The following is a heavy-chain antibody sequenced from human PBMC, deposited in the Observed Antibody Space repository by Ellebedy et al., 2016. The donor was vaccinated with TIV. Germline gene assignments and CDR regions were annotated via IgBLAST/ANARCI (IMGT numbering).Heavy chain of an antibody. CDR2: ISWNSGDI. CDR1: GFTFDDYA. D-gene: IGHD1-26*01. V-gene: IGHV3-9*01. CDR3: AILSGRDTLDFGY. Sequence: SLKISCAASGFTFDDYAMHWVRQSPGKGLEWVSGISWNSGDIVYADSVRGRFTISRDNAKNSLYLQMNSLRAEDTALYYCAILSGRDTLDFGYWGQGTLVTVSS. J-gene: IGHJ4*02.